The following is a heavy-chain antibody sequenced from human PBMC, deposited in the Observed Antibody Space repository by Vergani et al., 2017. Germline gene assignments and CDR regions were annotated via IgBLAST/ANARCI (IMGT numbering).Heavy chain of an antibody. Sequence: QVQLVQSGAEVKKPGASVKVSCKASGYTFTSYAISWVRQAPGQGLEWMGRIIPILGTANYAQKFQGRVTITADESTSTAYMELSSLRSEDTAVYYCARVPTISMAFDIWGQGTMVTVSS. CDR2: IIPILGTA. CDR3: ARVPTISMAFDI. J-gene: IGHJ3*02. D-gene: IGHD3-3*01. CDR1: GYTFTSYA. V-gene: IGHV1-69*11.